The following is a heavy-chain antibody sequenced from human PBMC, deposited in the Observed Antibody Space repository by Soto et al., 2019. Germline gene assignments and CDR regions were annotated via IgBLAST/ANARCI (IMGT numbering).Heavy chain of an antibody. CDR3: AKDRGGGCDD. V-gene: IGHV3-23*01. J-gene: IGHJ4*02. CDR2: ISGSGDNT. CDR1: GFTFSRFA. D-gene: IGHD3-10*01. Sequence: EVQLLESGGTLVQPGGSLRLSCAASGFTFSRFAMSWVRQAPGKGLEWVSSISGSGDNTYYADSVRGRFTISRDNSKNTLYLQINSLRAEDTAVYYCAKDRGGGCDDWGPGTLVTVSS.